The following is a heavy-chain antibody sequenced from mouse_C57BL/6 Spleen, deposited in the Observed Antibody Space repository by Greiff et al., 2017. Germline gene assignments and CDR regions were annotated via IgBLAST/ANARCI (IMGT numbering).Heavy chain of an antibody. D-gene: IGHD1-1*02. CDR1: GYTFTSYW. CDR3: ARGRNYAWFAY. CDR2: IDPSDSET. V-gene: IGHV1-52*01. Sequence: QVQLKQPGAELVRPGSSVKLSCKASGYTFTSYWMHWVKQRPIQGLEWIGNIDPSDSETHYNQKFKDKATLTVDKSSSTAYMQLSSLTSEDSAVYYCARGRNYAWFAYWGQGTLVTVSA. J-gene: IGHJ3*01.